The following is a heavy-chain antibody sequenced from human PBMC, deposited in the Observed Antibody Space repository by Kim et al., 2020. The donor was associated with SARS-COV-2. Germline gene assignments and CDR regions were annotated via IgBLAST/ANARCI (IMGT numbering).Heavy chain of an antibody. D-gene: IGHD2-15*01. CDR3: ARDSEGCSGGSCYHWFDP. CDR2: IYHSGST. CDR1: GGSISSSNW. V-gene: IGHV4-4*02. J-gene: IGHJ5*02. Sequence: LRRTLSLTCAVSGGSISSSNWWSWVRQPPGKGLEWIGEIYHSGSTNYNPSLKSRVTISVDKSKNQFSLKLSSVTAADTAVYYCARDSEGCSGGSCYHWFDPWGQGTLVTVSS.